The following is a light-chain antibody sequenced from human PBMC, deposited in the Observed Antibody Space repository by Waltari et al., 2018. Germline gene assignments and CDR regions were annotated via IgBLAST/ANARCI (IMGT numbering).Light chain of an antibody. CDR1: QSVSKY. V-gene: IGKV3-20*01. J-gene: IGKJ1*01. CDR2: DAS. CDR3: QKYGTLPAT. Sequence: EIALTQSPGTLSLSPGERATLSCRASQSVSKYLAWYQQKPGQAPRLLIYDASTRATGIPDRFSGSGWGTDFSRTISRLEPEDFAVYYCQKYGTLPATFGQGTKVQMK.